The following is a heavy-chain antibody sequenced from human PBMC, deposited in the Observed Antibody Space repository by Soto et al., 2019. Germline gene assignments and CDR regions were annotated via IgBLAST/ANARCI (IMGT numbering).Heavy chain of an antibody. CDR1: GGSISSYY. CDR3: ARGQDNSFDY. Sequence: TLSVTCTVSGGSISSYYRRCIRQPPGKGLEWIGYIYYSGSTNYNPSLKSRVTISVDTSKNQFSLKLSSVTAADTAVYYCARGQDNSFDYWGQGTLVTVSS. V-gene: IGHV4-59*01. CDR2: IYYSGST. J-gene: IGHJ4*02.